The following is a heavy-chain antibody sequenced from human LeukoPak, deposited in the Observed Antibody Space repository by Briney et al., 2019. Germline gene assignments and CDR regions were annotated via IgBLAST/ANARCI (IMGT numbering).Heavy chain of an antibody. V-gene: IGHV3-21*01. Sequence: AGGSLRLSCAASGFPFSSYSMSWVRQAPGKGLEWVASINSSSSYIYYADSVKGRFTISRDNAKNSLYLQMNSLRAEDTAVYYCARSSGYDFFFGYWGQGTLVTVSS. CDR3: ARSSGYDFFFGY. CDR1: GFPFSSYS. J-gene: IGHJ4*02. D-gene: IGHD5-12*01. CDR2: INSSSSYI.